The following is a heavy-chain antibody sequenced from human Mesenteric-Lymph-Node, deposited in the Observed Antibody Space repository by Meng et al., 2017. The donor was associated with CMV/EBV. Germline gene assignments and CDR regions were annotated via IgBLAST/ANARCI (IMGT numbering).Heavy chain of an antibody. CDR1: GFTFSTNW. Sequence: GESLKISCAASGFTFSTNWMHWVRQAPGKGLVWVSLIYSPDNPYYADSVKGRFTISRDNSETTASLHMNSLRAEDTAVYHCVRELPDTYRFDNWGQGTLVTVSS. CDR3: VRELPDTYRFDN. V-gene: IGHV3-66*02. D-gene: IGHD3-10*01. J-gene: IGHJ4*02. CDR2: IYSPDNP.